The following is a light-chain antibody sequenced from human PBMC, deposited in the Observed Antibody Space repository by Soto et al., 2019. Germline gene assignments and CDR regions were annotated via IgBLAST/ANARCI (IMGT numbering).Light chain of an antibody. CDR2: EVN. V-gene: IGLV2-8*01. Sequence: QSALTQPPSASGSPGQSVTISCTGTSSDVGAYKHVYWYQQYPRKAPKLMIYEVNKRPSGVPDRFSGSKSGNTASLTVSGLQAEDEADYYCTSYVGNDIWVFGGGTKLTVL. CDR3: TSYVGNDIWV. J-gene: IGLJ3*02. CDR1: SSDVGAYKH.